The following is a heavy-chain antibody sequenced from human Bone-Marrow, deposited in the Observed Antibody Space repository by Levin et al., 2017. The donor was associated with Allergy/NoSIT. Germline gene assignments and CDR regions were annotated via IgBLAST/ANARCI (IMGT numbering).Heavy chain of an antibody. J-gene: IGHJ1*01. CDR2: IYSGGST. D-gene: IGHD4-17*01. V-gene: IGHV3-53*01. CDR1: GFTVSSNY. Sequence: PGESLKISCAASGFTVSSNYMSWVRQAPGKGLEWVSVIYSGGSTYYADSVKGRFTISRDNSKNTLYLQMNSLRAEDTAVYYCARDYGDNEYFQHWGQGTLVTVSS. CDR3: ARDYGDNEYFQH.